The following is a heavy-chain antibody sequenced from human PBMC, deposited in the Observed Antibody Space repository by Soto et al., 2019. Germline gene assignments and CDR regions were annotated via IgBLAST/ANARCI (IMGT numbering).Heavy chain of an antibody. Sequence: GGSLSLSCAASGFTFSSYGMHWVRQAPGKGLEWVAVIWYDGSNKYYADSVKGRFTISRDNSKDTLYLQMNSLRAEDTAVYYYARDFCISNSCATDTTVTNDLYYYYGMDVWGQGTTVTVSS. CDR1: GFTFSSYG. J-gene: IGHJ6*02. V-gene: IGHV3-33*01. D-gene: IGHD2-2*01. CDR3: ARDFCISNSCATDTTVTNDLYYYYGMDV. CDR2: IWYDGSNK.